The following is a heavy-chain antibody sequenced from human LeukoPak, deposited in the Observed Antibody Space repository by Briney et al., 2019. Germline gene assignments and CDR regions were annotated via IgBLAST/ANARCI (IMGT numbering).Heavy chain of an antibody. D-gene: IGHD4-17*01. CDR2: IKQDGSEG. CDR1: GFTFSSYW. Sequence: GGPLRLSCVGSGFTFSSYWMSWVRQAPGRGLEWVANIKQDGSEGYYVDSVKGRFTISRDNAKNSLYLQMNSLRAEDTAVYYCARGKTTVTPGYFDYGGQGTLVTVSP. V-gene: IGHV3-7*03. CDR3: ARGKTTVTPGYFDY. J-gene: IGHJ4*02.